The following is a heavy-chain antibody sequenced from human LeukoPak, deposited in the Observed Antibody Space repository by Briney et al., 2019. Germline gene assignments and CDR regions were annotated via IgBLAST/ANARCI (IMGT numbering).Heavy chain of an antibody. CDR1: GYTLTELS. J-gene: IGHJ4*02. V-gene: IGHV1-24*01. CDR3: ATLPGIAVAGSGVDY. CDR2: FDPEDGET. Sequence: ASVKVSCKVFGYTLTELSMHWVRQAPGKGLEWMGGFDPEDGETIYAQKFQGRVTMTEDTSTDTAYMELSSLRSEDTAVYYCATLPGIAVAGSGVDYWGQGTLVTVSS. D-gene: IGHD6-19*01.